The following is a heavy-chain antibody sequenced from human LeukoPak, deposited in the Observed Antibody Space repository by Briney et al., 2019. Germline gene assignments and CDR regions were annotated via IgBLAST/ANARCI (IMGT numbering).Heavy chain of an antibody. Sequence: SETLSLTCTVSDEVITSNNWWSWVRQSPGKGLEWIGEIFHSGTTRYKASLESRVTMLLDKSKNQFSLKLSSVTAADTAVYYCARESIAAAGWGSGVDYWGQGTLVTVSS. CDR1: DEVITSNNW. J-gene: IGHJ4*02. V-gene: IGHV4-4*02. CDR2: IFHSGTT. D-gene: IGHD6-13*01. CDR3: ARESIAAAGWGSGVDY.